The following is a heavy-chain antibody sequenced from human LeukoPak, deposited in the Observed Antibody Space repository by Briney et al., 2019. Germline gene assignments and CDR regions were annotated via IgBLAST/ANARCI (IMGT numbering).Heavy chain of an antibody. CDR1: GVSISSYH. Sequence: SGTLSLTRTFSGVSISSYHWSWIGQSAGKGVEWMGRIYFDGNSNYNPSLKSRVTMSVDTSKNQFSLKLSSVTAADTAVYYCARSGRGSRQWLVIGDYWGQGTLVTVSS. CDR3: ARSGRGSRQWLVIGDY. D-gene: IGHD6-19*01. V-gene: IGHV4-4*07. CDR2: IYFDGNS. J-gene: IGHJ4*02.